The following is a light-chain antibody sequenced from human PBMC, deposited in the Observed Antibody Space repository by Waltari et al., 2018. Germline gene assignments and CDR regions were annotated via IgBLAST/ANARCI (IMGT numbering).Light chain of an antibody. V-gene: IGKV3-20*01. CDR2: GAS. J-gene: IGKJ1*01. CDR1: QSVSSSY. Sequence: EIVMTQFPATLSVSPGERATLSCRASQSVSSSYLAWYQQKPGQAPRLLIYGASSRATGIPDRFSGSGSGTDFTLTISRLEPEDFAVYYCQQYGSSPRTFGQGTKVEIK. CDR3: QQYGSSPRT.